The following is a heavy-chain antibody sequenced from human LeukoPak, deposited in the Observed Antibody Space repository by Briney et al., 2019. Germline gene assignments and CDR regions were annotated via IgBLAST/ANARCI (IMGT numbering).Heavy chain of an antibody. CDR2: IYHSGST. J-gene: IGHJ3*02. D-gene: IGHD3-3*01. CDR3: ARWDSGEWFHDAFDI. V-gene: IGHV4-38-2*01. CDR1: GYSISIGYY. Sequence: SETLSLTRAVSGYSISIGYYWGWIRQPPGKGLEWIGSIYHSGSTYYNPSLKSRITISVDTSKNQFSLKPSSVTAADTAVYYCARWDSGEWFHDAFDIWGQGTMVTVSS.